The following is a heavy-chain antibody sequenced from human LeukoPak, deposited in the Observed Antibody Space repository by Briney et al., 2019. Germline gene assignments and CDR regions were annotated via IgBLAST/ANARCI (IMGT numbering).Heavy chain of an antibody. CDR1: GFTFDNYG. D-gene: IGHD6-13*01. CDR3: ARGAHSSGWLFDY. CDR2: INWNGGST. V-gene: IGHV3-20*01. Sequence: GGSLRLSCAASGFTFDNYGMSWVRQVPGKGLEWVSGINWNGGSTGYADSVKGRFTISRDNAKNSLYLQMNSLTDEDTAVYHCARGAHSSGWLFDYWGQGTLVTVSS. J-gene: IGHJ4*02.